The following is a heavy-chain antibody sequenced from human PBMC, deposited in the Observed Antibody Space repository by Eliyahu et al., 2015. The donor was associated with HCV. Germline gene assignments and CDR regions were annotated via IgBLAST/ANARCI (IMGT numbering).Heavy chain of an antibody. Sequence: EVQLVESGGGLVKPGGSLXLSCAAXGFTFSNXWXSWVRQAPGKGLEWVGRIKSKTDGGTTDYAAPVKGRFTISRDDSKNTLYLQMNSLKTEDTAVYYCTTDTLCPITMIVDGAQHWGQGTLVTVSS. J-gene: IGHJ1*01. CDR1: GFTFSNXW. V-gene: IGHV3-15*01. D-gene: IGHD3-22*01. CDR3: TTDTLCPITMIVDGAQH. CDR2: IKSKTDGGTT.